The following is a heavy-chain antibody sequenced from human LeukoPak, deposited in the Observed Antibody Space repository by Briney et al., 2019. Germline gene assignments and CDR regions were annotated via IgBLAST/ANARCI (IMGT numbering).Heavy chain of an antibody. Sequence: PGGSLRLSCAASGFSFSSYWMHWVRHAPGKGLVWVSRINSDGRSTSYADSVRGRFTISRDNAKNTLYLQMNSLRAEDTAVYYCAREPYDWNSNWFDPWGQGTLVTVSS. CDR3: AREPYDWNSNWFDP. V-gene: IGHV3-74*01. D-gene: IGHD1-20*01. CDR2: INSDGRST. J-gene: IGHJ5*02. CDR1: GFSFSSYW.